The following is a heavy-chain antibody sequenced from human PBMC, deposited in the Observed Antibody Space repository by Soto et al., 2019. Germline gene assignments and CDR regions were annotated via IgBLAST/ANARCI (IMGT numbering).Heavy chain of an antibody. J-gene: IGHJ4*02. CDR3: AKRFLEWYGNDY. Sequence: EVQLLESGGGLVQPGGSLRLSCAASGFTFSSYAMSWVRQAPGKRLEWVSAISGSGGSTYYADSVKGRFTISRDNSKNTLYLQMNSLRAEDTAVYYCAKRFLEWYGNDYWGQGTLVTVSS. D-gene: IGHD3-3*01. V-gene: IGHV3-23*01. CDR1: GFTFSSYA. CDR2: ISGSGGST.